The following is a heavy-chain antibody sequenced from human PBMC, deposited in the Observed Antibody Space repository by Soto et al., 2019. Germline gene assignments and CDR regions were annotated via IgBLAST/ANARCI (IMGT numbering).Heavy chain of an antibody. CDR2: IYPGDSDT. Sequence: GESLKISCKGSGYSFTSYLIGWVRQMPGKGLEWMGIIYPGDSDTRYSPSFQGQVTISADKSISTAYLQWSSLKASDTAMYYCARHRGGDCSGGSCYYYYYGMDVWGQGTTVTVSS. D-gene: IGHD2-15*01. V-gene: IGHV5-51*01. CDR1: GYSFTSYL. CDR3: ARHRGGDCSGGSCYYYYYGMDV. J-gene: IGHJ6*02.